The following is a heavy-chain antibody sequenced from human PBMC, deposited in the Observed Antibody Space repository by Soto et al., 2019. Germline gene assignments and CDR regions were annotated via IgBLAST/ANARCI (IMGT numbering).Heavy chain of an antibody. D-gene: IGHD4-17*01. CDR2: IYWDDDK. J-gene: IGHJ4*02. CDR1: GFSLRNSGVG. Sequence: QITLKESGPTLVKPTQTLTLTCTFSGFSLRNSGVGVGWIRQPPGKALEWVALIYWDDDKRYSPSLKSRLTITKDTTKNQVVLTMINMDPVDTATYYGAHRTTGGCYFDCWGQGTLVTVSS. V-gene: IGHV2-5*02. CDR3: AHRTTGGCYFDC.